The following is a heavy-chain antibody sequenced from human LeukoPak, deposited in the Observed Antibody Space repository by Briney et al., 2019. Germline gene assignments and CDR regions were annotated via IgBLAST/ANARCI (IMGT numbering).Heavy chain of an antibody. CDR1: GYTFTSYG. D-gene: IGHD3-22*01. J-gene: IGHJ4*02. CDR2: ISAYNGNT. Sequence: GASVKVSCKASGYTFTSYGISWVRQAPGQGLEWMGWISAYNGNTNYAQKLQGRVTMTTDTSTSTAYMELRSLRSDDTAAYYCARIGNYYDSSGYYYGLDYWGQGTLVTVSS. CDR3: ARIGNYYDSSGYYYGLDY. V-gene: IGHV1-18*01.